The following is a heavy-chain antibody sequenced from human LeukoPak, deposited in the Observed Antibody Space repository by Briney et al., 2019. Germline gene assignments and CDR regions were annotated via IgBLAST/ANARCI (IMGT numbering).Heavy chain of an antibody. CDR1: GFTFNTYW. Sequence: QSGGSLRLSCAASGFTFNTYWMNWVRQAPGKGLEWVANIKQDGSEKYYVDSVKGRFTISRDNAKNSLYLQMNSLRAEDTAVYYCARGRLRLGEFSEYYQYMDVWGKGTTVTVSS. J-gene: IGHJ6*03. CDR2: IKQDGSEK. V-gene: IGHV3-7*01. CDR3: ARGRLRLGEFSEYYQYMDV. D-gene: IGHD3-16*01.